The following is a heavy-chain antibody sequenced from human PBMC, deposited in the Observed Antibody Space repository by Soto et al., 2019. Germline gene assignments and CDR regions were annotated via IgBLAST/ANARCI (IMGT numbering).Heavy chain of an antibody. CDR2: IIPILGIA. CDR1: RGTISSYT. D-gene: IGHD4-4*01. Sequence: SKACRGTISSYTLSWPHHETEKGLEWMGRIIPILGIANYAQKFQGRVTITADKSTSTAYMELSSLRSEDTAVYYCSRELRYRNYERYYFDFWGQGTLVTVS. CDR3: SRELRYRNYERYYFDF. V-gene: IGHV1-69*04. J-gene: IGHJ4*02.